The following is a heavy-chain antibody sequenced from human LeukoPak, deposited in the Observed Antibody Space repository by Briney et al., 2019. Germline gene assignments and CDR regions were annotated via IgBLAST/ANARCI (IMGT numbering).Heavy chain of an antibody. V-gene: IGHV4-59*01. D-gene: IGHD1-1*01. Sequence: SETLSLTCSVSGGSINSYYWSWMRQPPGKGLEWIGYVYYSGSTNYNPSLKSRVTMSVDTSKNQFSLKLTSATAADTAVYFCARFMQDNNWYSSFDYWGQGVLVTVSS. CDR2: VYYSGST. CDR1: GGSINSYY. CDR3: ARFMQDNNWYSSFDY. J-gene: IGHJ4*02.